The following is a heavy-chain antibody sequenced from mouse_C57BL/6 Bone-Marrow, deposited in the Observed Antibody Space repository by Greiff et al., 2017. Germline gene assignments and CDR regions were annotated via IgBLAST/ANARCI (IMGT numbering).Heavy chain of an antibody. CDR1: GFTFSDYG. V-gene: IGHV5-17*01. Sequence: EVKLMESGGGLVKPGGSLKLSCAASGFTFSDYGMHWVRQAPEKGLEWVAYISSGSSTIYYADTVKGRFTISRDNAKNTLFLQMTSLRSEDTAMYYCADYEAWFAYWGQGTLVTVSA. D-gene: IGHD2-3*01. CDR2: ISSGSSTI. CDR3: ADYEAWFAY. J-gene: IGHJ3*01.